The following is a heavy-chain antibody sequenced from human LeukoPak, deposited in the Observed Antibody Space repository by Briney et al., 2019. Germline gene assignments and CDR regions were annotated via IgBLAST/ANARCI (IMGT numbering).Heavy chain of an antibody. Sequence: PSGTLSLTCAVSGDSINTNSWWSWVRQPPGKGLEWIGEIYHSGTTKYNPSLMGRVTMSTDKSQNEFSLKLSSVTAADTAVYYCVREARTRSGWPYFDSWGQGTLVTVSP. D-gene: IGHD6-25*01. CDR2: IYHSGTT. V-gene: IGHV4-4*02. CDR1: GDSINTNSW. CDR3: VREARTRSGWPYFDS. J-gene: IGHJ4*02.